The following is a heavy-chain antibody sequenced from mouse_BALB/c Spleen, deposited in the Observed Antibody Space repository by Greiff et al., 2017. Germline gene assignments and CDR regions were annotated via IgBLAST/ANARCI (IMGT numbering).Heavy chain of an antibody. CDR1: GFTFSSYA. CDR2: ISSGGST. D-gene: IGHD1-1*01. Sequence: EVQVVESGGGLVKPGGSLKLSCAASGFTFSSYAMSWVRQTPEKRLEWVASISSGGSTYYPDSVKGRFTISRDNARNILYLQMSSLRSEDTAMYYCARYYDGNYAMDYWGQGTSVTVSS. CDR3: ARYYDGNYAMDY. J-gene: IGHJ4*01. V-gene: IGHV5-6-5*01.